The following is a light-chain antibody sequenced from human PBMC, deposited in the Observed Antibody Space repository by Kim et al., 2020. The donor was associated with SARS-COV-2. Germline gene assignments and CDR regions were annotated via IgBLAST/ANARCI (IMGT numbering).Light chain of an antibody. CDR2: RNN. V-gene: IGLV10-54*01. CDR3: SAWDSSLGAWV. Sequence: QAGLTQPPSVSKGLRQTAALTCTGHSNNIGNQGAVSRQHHQGHPPKLLSYRNNNRPSGISERLSGSRSGNTASLTITGLQPEDEADYYCSAWDSSLGAWVFGGGTQLTVL. CDR1: SNNIGNQG. J-gene: IGLJ3*02.